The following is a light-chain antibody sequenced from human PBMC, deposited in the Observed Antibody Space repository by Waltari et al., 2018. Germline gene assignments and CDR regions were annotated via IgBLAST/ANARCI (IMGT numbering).Light chain of an antibody. J-gene: IGLJ2*01. V-gene: IGLV3-19*01. CDR2: GKN. Sequence: SSELTQDPAVSVALGQPVRITCQGDSLRRYYASWYQQKPGQAPVLVIYGKNNRPSGIPDRFSGSSSGNTASFTIPGAQAEDEADYYCNSRDSSGNHLVFGGGTKLTVL. CDR1: SLRRYY. CDR3: NSRDSSGNHLV.